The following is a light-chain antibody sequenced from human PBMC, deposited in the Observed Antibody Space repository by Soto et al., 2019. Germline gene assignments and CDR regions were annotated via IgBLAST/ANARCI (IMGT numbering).Light chain of an antibody. CDR1: QSISRW. CDR2: DAS. Sequence: DIHMTQSPSTLSASVGDRVTITCRASQSISRWLAWYQQKPGKAPKLLIFDASNLQGGVPSRFSGSGSGTEFTLTNSSLQPDDFATDYCQQYDIYSRYTFGQGTKLEIK. CDR3: QQYDIYSRYT. J-gene: IGKJ2*01. V-gene: IGKV1-5*01.